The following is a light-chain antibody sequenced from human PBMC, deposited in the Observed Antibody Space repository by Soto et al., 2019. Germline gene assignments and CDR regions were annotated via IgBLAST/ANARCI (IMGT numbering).Light chain of an antibody. CDR1: SNDVGGYNY. Sequence: QSVLTQPASVSGSPGQSVTISCTGTSNDVGGYNYVSWYQQHPGKAPKLVIYEVSHRPSGISGRFSGSKSGNTASLTISGLQVDDEADYFCSSYTTSSPYVFGAGTKVT. CDR2: EVS. J-gene: IGLJ1*01. CDR3: SSYTTSSPYV. V-gene: IGLV2-14*01.